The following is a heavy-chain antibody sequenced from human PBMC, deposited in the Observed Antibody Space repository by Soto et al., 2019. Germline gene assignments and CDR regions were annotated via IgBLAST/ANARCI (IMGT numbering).Heavy chain of an antibody. Sequence: PGGSLRLSCAASGFTFSNAWMSWVRQAPGKGLEWVGRIKSKTDGGTTDYAAPVKGRFTISRDDSKNTLYLQMNSLKTEDTAVYYCIKASSYYDFWSGYYYNYYYYGMDVWGQGTTVTVSS. J-gene: IGHJ6*02. CDR3: IKASSYYDFWSGYYYNYYYYGMDV. D-gene: IGHD3-3*01. V-gene: IGHV3-15*01. CDR1: GFTFSNAW. CDR2: IKSKTDGGTT.